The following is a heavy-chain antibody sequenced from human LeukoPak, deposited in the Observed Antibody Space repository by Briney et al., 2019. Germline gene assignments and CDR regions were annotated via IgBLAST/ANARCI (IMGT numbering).Heavy chain of an antibody. CDR2: IYYTGST. CDR1: GGSISSYY. Sequence: PSETLSLTCTVSGGSISSYYWSWIRQPPGRGLGWIGYIYYTGSTNYNPSLKSRVTISVDTSKNQFSLKLSSVTAADTAVYYCAIWGRETIDYWGQGTLVTVSS. J-gene: IGHJ4*02. D-gene: IGHD3-16*01. V-gene: IGHV4-59*01. CDR3: AIWGRETIDY.